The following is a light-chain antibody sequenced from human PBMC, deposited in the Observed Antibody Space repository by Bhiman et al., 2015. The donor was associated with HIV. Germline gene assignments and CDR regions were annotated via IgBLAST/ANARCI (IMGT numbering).Light chain of an antibody. CDR1: SSDVGSYNL. J-gene: IGLJ3*02. CDR3: NSYTSSSTWV. CDR2: EVS. Sequence: QSALTQPASVSGSPGQSITISCTGTSSDVGSYNLVSWYQHHPGKAPKLMIYEVSKRPSGVSNRFSGSKSGTTASLAISGLQAEDEADYYCNSYTSSSTWVFGGGTKLTVL. V-gene: IGLV2-14*02.